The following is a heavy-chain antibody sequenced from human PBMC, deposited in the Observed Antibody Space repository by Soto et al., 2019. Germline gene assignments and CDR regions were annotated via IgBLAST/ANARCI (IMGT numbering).Heavy chain of an antibody. CDR2: INHSGST. Sequence: ETLSLTCAVYGGSFSGYYWSWIRQPPGKGLEWIGEINHSGSTNYNPSLKSRVTISVDTSKNQFSLKLSSVTAADTAVYYCARGRGLRFVHWGQGTLVTVSS. J-gene: IGHJ5*02. CDR3: ARGRGLRFVH. D-gene: IGHD4-17*01. V-gene: IGHV4-34*01. CDR1: GGSFSGYY.